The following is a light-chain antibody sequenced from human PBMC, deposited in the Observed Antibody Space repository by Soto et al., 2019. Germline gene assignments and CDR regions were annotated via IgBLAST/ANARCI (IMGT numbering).Light chain of an antibody. Sequence: SAKTEDPCVSGTPEQSITISCTGTSSDVGKYNLVSWYQQHPGKAPKVMILQGYKRPSGVSNRFSGSKFGNTASLTISGLQAEDEADYYCCAYATTYTYVFGNGTRVTVL. CDR2: QGY. V-gene: IGLV2-23*01. J-gene: IGLJ1*01. CDR1: SSDVGKYNL. CDR3: CAYATTYTYV.